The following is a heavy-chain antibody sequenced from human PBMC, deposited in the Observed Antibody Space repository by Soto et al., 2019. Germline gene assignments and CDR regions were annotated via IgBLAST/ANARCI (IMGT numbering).Heavy chain of an antibody. V-gene: IGHV3-30*14. J-gene: IGHJ6*02. CDR3: AGDSSSWYTNYYGMDV. D-gene: IGHD6-13*01. Sequence: GGSLRLSCAASGFTFSSYAMHWVRQAPGKGLEWVAVISYDGSNKYYADSVKGRFTISRDNSKNTLYLQMNSLRAEDTAVYYCAGDSSSWYTNYYGMDVWGQGTTVTVSS. CDR1: GFTFSSYA. CDR2: ISYDGSNK.